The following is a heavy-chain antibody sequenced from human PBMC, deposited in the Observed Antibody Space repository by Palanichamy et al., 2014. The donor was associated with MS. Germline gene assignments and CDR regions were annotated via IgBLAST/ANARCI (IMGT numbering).Heavy chain of an antibody. CDR2: ISGDGSAT. CDR1: GFSFSNYW. V-gene: IGHV3-74*03. CDR3: VRDLVLPPRPGGGLDV. D-gene: IGHD1-14*01. J-gene: IGHJ6*02. Sequence: EVQLVESGGGLVQPGGSLRLSCAASGFSFSNYWMHWVRQVPGKGPVWIARISGDGSATTYADSVKGRFTISRDNAKNTLYLRMNSLRAEDTAVFYCVRDLVLPPRPGGGLDVWGQGTTVTVSS.